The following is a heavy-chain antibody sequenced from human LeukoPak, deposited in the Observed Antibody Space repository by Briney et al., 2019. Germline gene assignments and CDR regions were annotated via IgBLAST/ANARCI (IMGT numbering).Heavy chain of an antibody. V-gene: IGHV3-23*01. Sequence: PGGSLRLSCAASGFAFSSLAMGWVRQAPGKGLEWVSVISDSGDTTYFADSVKGRFTISRDNAKNTLYRQKNSLRAEDPADCYSVRDDRYFLFLDSSGYYWGIDYWGQGTLVTVSS. D-gene: IGHD3-22*01. CDR2: ISDSGDTT. CDR1: GFAFSSLA. J-gene: IGHJ4*02. CDR3: VRDDRYFLFLDSSGYYWGIDY.